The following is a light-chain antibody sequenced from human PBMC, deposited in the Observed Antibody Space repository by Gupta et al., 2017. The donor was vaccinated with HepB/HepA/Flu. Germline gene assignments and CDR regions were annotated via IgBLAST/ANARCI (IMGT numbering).Light chain of an antibody. CDR2: YND. CDR3: AAWDTSLNAVV. J-gene: IGLJ2*01. CDR1: SSNVGSNN. V-gene: IGLV1-44*01. Sequence: HSVLTQSTSISGTPGQRVTSSCSGSSSNVGSNNANWYQQLPGTAPKHLIYYNDERPSGVPDRISGSKSGTSASLAMSRLQSEDEADYYGAAWDTSLNAVVFGGGTKLTV.